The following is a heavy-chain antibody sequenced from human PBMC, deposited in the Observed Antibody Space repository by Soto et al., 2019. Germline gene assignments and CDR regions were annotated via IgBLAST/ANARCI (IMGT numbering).Heavy chain of an antibody. CDR3: GRCSSTSCHLGADY. V-gene: IGHV3-30-3*01. J-gene: IGHJ4*02. Sequence: GGSLRLSCAASGFTFSSYALHWVRQAPGRGLEWVALISFDGNNKYYANSVKGRFTISRDNSKNTLYLQMSSLRAEDTAVYYCGRCSSTSCHLGADYWGQGTLVTVSS. CDR2: ISFDGNNK. D-gene: IGHD2-2*01. CDR1: GFTFSSYA.